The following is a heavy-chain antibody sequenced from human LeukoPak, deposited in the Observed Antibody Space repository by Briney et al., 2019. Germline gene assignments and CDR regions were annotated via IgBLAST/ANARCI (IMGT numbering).Heavy chain of an antibody. D-gene: IGHD3-22*01. J-gene: IGHJ4*02. CDR2: ISSSSYI. CDR3: AGAPYDSSGYYYY. CDR1: GFTFSSYS. Sequence: GGSLRLSCAASGFTFSSYSMNWVRQAPGKGLEWVSSISSSSYIYYADSVNGRFTISRDNSKNSLYLQMNSLRAEDTAVYHCAGAPYDSSGYYYYWGQGTLVTVSS. V-gene: IGHV3-21*01.